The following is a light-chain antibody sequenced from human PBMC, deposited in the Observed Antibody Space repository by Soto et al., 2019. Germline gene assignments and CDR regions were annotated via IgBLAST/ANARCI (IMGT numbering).Light chain of an antibody. CDR1: QSVSSN. CDR3: EQYNYWAPYS. Sequence: EIVMTQSPATLSVSPGERATLACRASQSVSSNLAGYQQKPGQAPRLLIYGVSTMSTGIPARFSGSGSGTEFTLTISGLLSEYCADYDCEQYNYWAPYSFGQGTKLEIK. J-gene: IGKJ2*01. CDR2: GVS. V-gene: IGKV3-15*01.